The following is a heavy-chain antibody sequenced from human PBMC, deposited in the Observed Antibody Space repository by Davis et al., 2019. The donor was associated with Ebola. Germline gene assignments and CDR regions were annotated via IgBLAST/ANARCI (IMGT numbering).Heavy chain of an antibody. D-gene: IGHD3-3*01. Sequence: PGGSLRLSCSASGFTFSSYAMHWVRQAPGKGLEYVSAISSNGGSTYYADSVKGRFTISRDNSKNTLYLQMNSLRAEDTAVYYCAKDPAMSVLRFLEWRFDPWGQGTLVTVSS. CDR2: ISSNGGST. CDR3: AKDPAMSVLRFLEWRFDP. V-gene: IGHV3-64*04. CDR1: GFTFSSYA. J-gene: IGHJ5*02.